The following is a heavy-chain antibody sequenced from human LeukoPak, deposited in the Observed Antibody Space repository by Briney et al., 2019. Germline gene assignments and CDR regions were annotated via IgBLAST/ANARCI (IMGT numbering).Heavy chain of an antibody. D-gene: IGHD3-3*01. V-gene: IGHV7-4-1*02. CDR3: ARDPRTSYYDFWSGYYTSTSYFDY. CDR2: INTNTGNP. Sequence: ASVKVSCKASGYTFTSYAMDWVRQAPGHGLEWMGWINTNTGNPTYAQGFTGRFVFSLDTSVSTAYLQISSLKAEDTAVYYCARDPRTSYYDFWSGYYTSTSYFDYWGQGTLVAVSS. J-gene: IGHJ4*02. CDR1: GYTFTSYA.